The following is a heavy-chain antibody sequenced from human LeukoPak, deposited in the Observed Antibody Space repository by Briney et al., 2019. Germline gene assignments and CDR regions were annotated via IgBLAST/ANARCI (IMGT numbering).Heavy chain of an antibody. V-gene: IGHV4-39*01. CDR2: IYYSGST. J-gene: IGHJ3*02. CDR3: ARHKYSSGWPPEGAFDI. D-gene: IGHD6-19*01. Sequence: PSETLSLTCTVSGASISSTTYYWGWVRQPPRKGLEWIASIYYSGSTYYNPSLKSRVTISVDTSKNQLYLKLSSVTAADTAVYYCARHKYSSGWPPEGAFDIWGQGTMVTVSS. CDR1: GASISSTTYY.